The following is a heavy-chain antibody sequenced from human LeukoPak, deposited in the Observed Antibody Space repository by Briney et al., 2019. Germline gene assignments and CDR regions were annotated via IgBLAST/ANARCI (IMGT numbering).Heavy chain of an antibody. CDR2: IQYDGTNK. D-gene: IGHD3-22*01. V-gene: IGHV3-30*02. J-gene: IGHJ4*02. CDR3: AKVQMYYYDSSGYYPALDY. Sequence: GGSLRLSCAASGFTFSSYGMHWVRQAPGKGLEWVAFIQYDGTNKYYADSVKGRFTISRDNSKNTLYMQMNSLRAEDTAVYYCAKVQMYYYDSSGYYPALDYWGQGTLVTVSS. CDR1: GFTFSSYG.